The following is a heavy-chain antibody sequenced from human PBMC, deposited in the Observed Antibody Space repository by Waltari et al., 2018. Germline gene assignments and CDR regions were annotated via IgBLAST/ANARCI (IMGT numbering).Heavy chain of an antibody. CDR2: MFRDGST. Sequence: EVQLVESGGGLMQPVGSLKLSCTASGFHDRNNFISWVRQAPGKGLDWLAYMFRDGSTDYADSVKGRLTISRDSSRNTVFLEMDNLRAEDTAVYFCAGNNGDLHRGAFDIWGQGTMVTVSS. CDR3: AGNNGDLHRGAFDI. V-gene: IGHV3-53*01. D-gene: IGHD4-17*01. J-gene: IGHJ3*02. CDR1: GFHDRNNF.